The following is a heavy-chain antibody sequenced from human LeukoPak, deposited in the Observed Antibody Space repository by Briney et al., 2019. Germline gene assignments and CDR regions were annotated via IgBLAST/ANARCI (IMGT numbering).Heavy chain of an antibody. CDR3: ARATYCGGDCYFDAFDI. J-gene: IGHJ3*02. V-gene: IGHV3-30*03. CDR1: GFTFSSYG. D-gene: IGHD2-21*02. CDR2: ISYDGSNK. Sequence: GGSLRLSCAASGFTFSSYGMHWVRQAPGKGLEWVAVISYDGSNKYYADSVKGRFTISRDNSKNTLYLQMNSLRAEDTAVYYCARATYCGGDCYFDAFDIWGQGTMVTVSS.